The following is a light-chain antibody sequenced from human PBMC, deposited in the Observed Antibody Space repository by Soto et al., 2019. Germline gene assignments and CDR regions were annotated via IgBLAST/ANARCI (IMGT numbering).Light chain of an antibody. Sequence: IVLTQSPGTLSLSPGEGATLSCRASQPVNSGNLAWYQQKPGQAPRLLMYGVSTRDTGIPDRFSVSGAGIDFTLTISRLYPGDFAVYYCQVYGSSPKTFGQGTKVEFK. J-gene: IGKJ1*01. CDR1: QPVNSGN. CDR2: GVS. CDR3: QVYGSSPKT. V-gene: IGKV3-20*01.